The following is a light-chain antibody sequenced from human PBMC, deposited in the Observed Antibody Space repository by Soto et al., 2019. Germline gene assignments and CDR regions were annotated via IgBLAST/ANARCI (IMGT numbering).Light chain of an antibody. J-gene: IGLJ3*02. Sequence: SYELTQPSSVSVSPGQTARITCSGDVLAKKYARWFQQKPGQAPVLVIYKDSERPSGIPERFSGSSSGTTVTLTISGAQVEAEADYYCYSAADNVWVFGGGTKLTVL. CDR1: VLAKKY. CDR2: KDS. CDR3: YSAADNVWV. V-gene: IGLV3-27*01.